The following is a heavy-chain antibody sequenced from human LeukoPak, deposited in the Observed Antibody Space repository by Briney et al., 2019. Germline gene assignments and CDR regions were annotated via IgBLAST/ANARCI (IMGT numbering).Heavy chain of an antibody. CDR2: IYYSGST. CDR1: GGSVSSGSYY. J-gene: IGHJ6*02. Sequence: SETLSLTCTVSGGSVSSGSYYWSWIRQPPGKGLEWIGYIYYSGSTNYNPSLKSRVTISVDTSKNQFSLKLSSVTAADTAVYYCASTTYSSGYWSDYYYYGMDVWGQGTTVTVS. V-gene: IGHV4-61*01. CDR3: ASTTYSSGYWSDYYYYGMDV. D-gene: IGHD3-22*01.